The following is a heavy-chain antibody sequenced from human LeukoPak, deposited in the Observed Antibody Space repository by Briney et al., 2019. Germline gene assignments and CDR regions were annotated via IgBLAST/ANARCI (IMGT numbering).Heavy chain of an antibody. Sequence: GGSLRLSCAASGFTFSSYGMQWVRQAPGKGLEWVAIIWYDGSNKYYADSVKGRFTISRDNSRKTLYLQMNSLRAEDTAVYYCASVRGSSSSXXXDYWGQGALXTVSS. J-gene: IGHJ4*02. CDR2: IWYDGSNK. CDR3: ASVRGSSSSXXXDY. V-gene: IGHV3-33*01. D-gene: IGHD3-10*02. CDR1: GFTFSSYG.